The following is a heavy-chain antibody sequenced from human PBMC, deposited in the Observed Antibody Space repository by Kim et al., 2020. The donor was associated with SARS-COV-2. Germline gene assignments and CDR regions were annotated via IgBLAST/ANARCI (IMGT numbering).Heavy chain of an antibody. Sequence: GGSLRLSCATSGFSIADSAMHWVRQVPGKGLEWVSGISWNSAAIGYADSVKGRFTISRDNAQNTIYLQMNALRSEDTALYYCAKVGRKSFGPGVFEKWGQGILVLVSS. V-gene: IGHV3-9*01. D-gene: IGHD3-3*01. CDR3: AKVGRKSFGPGVFEK. CDR1: GFSIADSA. CDR2: ISWNSAAI. J-gene: IGHJ4*02.